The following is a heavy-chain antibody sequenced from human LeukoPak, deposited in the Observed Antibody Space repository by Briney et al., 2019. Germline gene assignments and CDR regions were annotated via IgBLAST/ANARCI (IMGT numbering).Heavy chain of an antibody. Sequence: GASVKVSCKASGGTFSSYAISWVRQAPGQGLEWMGGIIPIFGTANYAQKFQGRVTITADESTSTAYMELSSLRSEDTAVYYCARDVGPEHSRYYDILTGYHHEKNPLDYWGQGTLVTVSS. J-gene: IGHJ4*02. V-gene: IGHV1-69*13. CDR1: GGTFSSYA. CDR2: IIPIFGTA. D-gene: IGHD3-9*01. CDR3: ARDVGPEHSRYYDILTGYHHEKNPLDY.